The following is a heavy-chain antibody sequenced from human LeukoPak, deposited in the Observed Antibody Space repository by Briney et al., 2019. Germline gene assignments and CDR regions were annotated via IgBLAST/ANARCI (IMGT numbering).Heavy chain of an antibody. CDR2: IYYSGST. J-gene: IGHJ4*02. CDR3: ARSWLGDFWSGYYLFDY. Sequence: SETLSLTCTVSGVSVSSGSYYWSWIRQPPGKGLEWIGYIYYSGSTNYNPSLKSRVTISVDTSKNQFSPKLSSVTAADTAVYYCARSWLGDFWSGYYLFDYWGQGTLVTVSS. V-gene: IGHV4-61*01. D-gene: IGHD3-3*01. CDR1: GVSVSSGSYY.